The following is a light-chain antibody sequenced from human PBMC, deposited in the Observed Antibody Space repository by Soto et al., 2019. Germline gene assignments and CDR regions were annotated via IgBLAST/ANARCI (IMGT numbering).Light chain of an antibody. V-gene: IGLV2-14*01. J-gene: IGLJ2*01. CDR2: DVR. CDR1: SSDVGGYNY. CDR3: SSYTSSSTVI. Sequence: QSVLTQPASVSGSPGQSITISCTGTSSDVGGYNYISWYQQHPGKAPKFIIYDVRNRPSGVSNRFSGSRSGNKASLTISGLQAEDEADYYCSSYTSSSTVIFGGGTKLTVL.